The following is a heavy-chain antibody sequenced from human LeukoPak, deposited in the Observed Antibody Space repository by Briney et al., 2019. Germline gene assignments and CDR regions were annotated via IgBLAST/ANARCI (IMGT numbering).Heavy chain of an antibody. J-gene: IGHJ4*02. CDR1: GFLFSTYA. CDR3: AKKGCTSISCYNNF. V-gene: IGHV3-23*01. CDR2: IGGSVGGA. Sequence: GGSLRLSCEASGFLFSTYAMSWVRQAPGKGLEWVSAIGGSVGGAYYADSVKGRFTISRDNSKNTLYLQMHSLRAEDTDIYYCAKKGCTSISCYNNFWGQGTLVTVSS. D-gene: IGHD2-2*02.